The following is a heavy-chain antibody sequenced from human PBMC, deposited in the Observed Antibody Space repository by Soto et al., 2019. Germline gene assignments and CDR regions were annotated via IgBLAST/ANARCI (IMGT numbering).Heavy chain of an antibody. CDR3: ARAPNVRGSSQPRPDL. Sequence: TMPLPSSTDSGSFVGYYWRWIRPPHGKGLEWIGEISQSGHTNYSPSLKSRVSISIDTSKKQFSLNLASVSAADTAVYDWARAPNVRGSSQPRPDLWGQRTPV. CDR2: ISQSGHT. CDR1: SGSFVGYY. D-gene: IGHD6-6*01. V-gene: IGHV4-34*01. J-gene: IGHJ4*02.